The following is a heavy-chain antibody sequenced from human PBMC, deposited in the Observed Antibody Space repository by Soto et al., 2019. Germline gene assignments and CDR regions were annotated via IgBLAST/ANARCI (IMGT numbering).Heavy chain of an antibody. V-gene: IGHV3-23*01. CDR3: AKVGGGSSNFDY. D-gene: IGHD2-15*01. J-gene: IGHJ4*02. CDR1: GFTFSSYA. CDR2: ISGSGGST. Sequence: EVQLLESGGGLVQPGGSLRLSCAASGFTFSSYAMSWVRQAPGKGLEWVSAISGSGGSTYYADSVKGRFTISRDNSKNTLHLQMNSLRAEDTAVYYCAKVGGGSSNFDYWGQGTLVTVSS.